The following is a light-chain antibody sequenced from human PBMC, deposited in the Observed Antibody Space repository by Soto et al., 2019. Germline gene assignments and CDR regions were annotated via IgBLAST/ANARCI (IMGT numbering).Light chain of an antibody. CDR2: GAS. J-gene: IGKJ2*01. CDR3: LLYFSPDRYT. V-gene: IGKV3-20*01. CDR1: QSVTSSH. Sequence: EIVLTQTPGTLSLSPGERATLSCRASQSVTSSHLAWYQQKPGQAPRLLIYGASTRATGIPDRFSGSGSDTDFSITISRLDPEDFAMYYCLLYFSPDRYTFGPGTKVQIK.